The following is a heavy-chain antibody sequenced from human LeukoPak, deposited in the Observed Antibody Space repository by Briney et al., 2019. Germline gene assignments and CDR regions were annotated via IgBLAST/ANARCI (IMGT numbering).Heavy chain of an antibody. D-gene: IGHD3-10*01. J-gene: IGHJ4*02. Sequence: GESLKISCNGSGYSFSNFWIGWVRQTPGKGLEWMGLIYPGDSDIRYSPSFQGQVTISADKSISTAYLQWSSLKASDTAMYYCARHRAVGSGSYYSHYDYWGQGTLVTVSS. V-gene: IGHV5-51*01. CDR2: IYPGDSDI. CDR1: GYSFSNFW. CDR3: ARHRAVGSGSYYSHYDY.